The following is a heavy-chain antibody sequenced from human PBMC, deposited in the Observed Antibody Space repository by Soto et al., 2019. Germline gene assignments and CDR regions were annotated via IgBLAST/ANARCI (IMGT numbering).Heavy chain of an antibody. J-gene: IGHJ6*02. CDR3: ARLYYDYV. CDR2: INSDSDNI. D-gene: IGHD3-3*01. Sequence: GGSLRLSCAASGWTFGTYSMNWVRQAPGKGLEWIAYINSDSDNIMYADSVKGRCTISRDNAKNSLFLQMNSLTDEDTAVYYCARLYYDYVWGQGTTVTVSS. V-gene: IGHV3-48*02. CDR1: GWTFGTYS.